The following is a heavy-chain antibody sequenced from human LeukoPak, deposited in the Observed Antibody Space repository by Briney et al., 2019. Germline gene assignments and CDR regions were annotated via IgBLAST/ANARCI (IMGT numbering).Heavy chain of an antibody. J-gene: IGHJ4*02. CDR1: GFTFSSYG. V-gene: IGHV3-30*18. CDR3: AKDDYYDTSGYRD. D-gene: IGHD3-22*01. CDR2: ISYDVGKK. Sequence: GGSLRLSCAASGFTFSSYGMHWVRQAPGKGLEWVAVISYDVGKKYYADSVKGRFTISRDNSKNTLYLQMNSLRTEDTAVYYCAKDDYYDTSGYRDWGQGTLVTVSS.